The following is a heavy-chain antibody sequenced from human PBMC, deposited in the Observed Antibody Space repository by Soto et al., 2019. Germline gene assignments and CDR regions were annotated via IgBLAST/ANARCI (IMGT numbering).Heavy chain of an antibody. CDR1: GYTFSSYY. V-gene: IGHV1-46*01. Sequence: RASVKVSCKASGYTFSSYYMHWVRQAPGQGLEWMAVINPSGDTTTYAQKFQGRVTMTRDTSTSTLFMELSSLRSEDTAVYFCARDWEFGYWGQGTLVTVSS. CDR3: ARDWEFGY. J-gene: IGHJ4*02. D-gene: IGHD1-26*01. CDR2: INPSGDTT.